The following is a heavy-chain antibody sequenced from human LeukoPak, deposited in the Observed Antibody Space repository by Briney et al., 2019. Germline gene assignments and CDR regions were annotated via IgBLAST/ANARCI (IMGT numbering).Heavy chain of an antibody. Sequence: GGSLRLSCAASGFTVSNNYMSWVRQAPGKGLEWVSVIYSGGTTYYTDSVKGGFTISRDTSKNTLYLQMNSLRAEDTAVYYCGSPVSGSCSGGNCLYFEYWGQGTLVTVSS. J-gene: IGHJ4*02. D-gene: IGHD2-15*01. V-gene: IGHV3-66*01. CDR3: GSPVSGSCSGGNCLYFEY. CDR1: GFTVSNNY. CDR2: IYSGGTT.